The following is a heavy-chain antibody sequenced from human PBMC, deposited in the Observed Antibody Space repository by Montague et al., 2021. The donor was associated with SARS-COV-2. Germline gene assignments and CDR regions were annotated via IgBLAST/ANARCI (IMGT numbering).Heavy chain of an antibody. CDR2: ISSSSSYI. CDR1: GFTFGSYS. D-gene: IGHD6-19*01. Sequence: SLRLSCAASGFTFGSYSMNWVRQAPGKGLEWVSSISSSSSYIYYADSVKGRFTISRDNAKNSLYLQMNSLRAEDTAVYYCARDRDSSGWFDYWGQGTLVTVSS. J-gene: IGHJ4*02. V-gene: IGHV3-21*01. CDR3: ARDRDSSGWFDY.